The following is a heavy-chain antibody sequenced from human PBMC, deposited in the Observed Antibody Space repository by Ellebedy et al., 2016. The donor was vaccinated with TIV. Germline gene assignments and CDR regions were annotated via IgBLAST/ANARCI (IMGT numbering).Heavy chain of an antibody. CDR1: GFTFSSYS. CDR2: ISSSSSYI. V-gene: IGHV3-21*01. J-gene: IGHJ4*02. Sequence: PGGSLRLSCAASGFTFSSYSMNWVRQAPGKGLEWVSSISSSSSYIYYADSVKGRFTISRDNVKNSLYLQMNSLRAEDTAVYYCARGFIAVAGTIDYWGQGTLVTVSS. CDR3: ARGFIAVAGTIDY. D-gene: IGHD6-19*01.